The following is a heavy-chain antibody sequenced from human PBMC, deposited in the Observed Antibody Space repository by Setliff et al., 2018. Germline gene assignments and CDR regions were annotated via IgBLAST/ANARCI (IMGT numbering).Heavy chain of an antibody. CDR1: GGSISSSSYY. V-gene: IGHV4-39*01. Sequence: SETLSLTCTVSGGSISSSSYYWGWIRQPPGKGLEWIGSIYYSGSTNYNPSLKSRVTISVDTSKNQFSLKLSSVTAEDTAVYYCARHHRGVIISWFDPWGQGTLVTVSS. J-gene: IGHJ5*02. CDR3: ARHHRGVIISWFDP. D-gene: IGHD3-10*01. CDR2: IYYSGST.